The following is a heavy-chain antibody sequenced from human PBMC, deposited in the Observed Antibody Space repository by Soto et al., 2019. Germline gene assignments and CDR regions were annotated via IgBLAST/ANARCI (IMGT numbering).Heavy chain of an antibody. CDR3: ARVSYGSGDYAGYFDS. V-gene: IGHV3-30-3*01. J-gene: IGHJ4*02. D-gene: IGHD3-10*01. CDR2: ISYDGSKK. Sequence: QVQLVETGGGVVQPVRALRLSCADSGFTFRSYDMHWVRQSTGKGLEWVAVISYDGSKKHYADSVKGRFTISRDNYKHTLYLQMNSLRAEDTALYYCARVSYGSGDYAGYFDSWGQGTLVTVSS. CDR1: GFTFRSYD.